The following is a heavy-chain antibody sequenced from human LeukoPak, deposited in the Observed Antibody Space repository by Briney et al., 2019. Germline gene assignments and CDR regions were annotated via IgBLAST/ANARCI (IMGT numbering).Heavy chain of an antibody. Sequence: GVLRLSCAASGFTFSSYAMSWVRQAPGKGLEWVSAISGSGGSTYYADSVKGRFTISRDNSKNTLYLQMNSLRAEDTAVYYCAKSAPYYDYVWGSYRDLYYFDYWGQGTLATVSS. D-gene: IGHD3-16*02. CDR3: AKSAPYYDYVWGSYRDLYYFDY. CDR2: ISGSGGST. V-gene: IGHV3-23*01. J-gene: IGHJ4*02. CDR1: GFTFSSYA.